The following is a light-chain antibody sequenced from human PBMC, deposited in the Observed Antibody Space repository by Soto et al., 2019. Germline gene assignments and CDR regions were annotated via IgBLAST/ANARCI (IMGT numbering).Light chain of an antibody. V-gene: IGKV1-33*01. Sequence: DIQMTQSPSSLYASVGDRVTITCQASQDISNYLNWYQQKPGKAPKLLIYDASNLETGVPSRFSGSGSGTDFTFTISSLQPEDIATYYCQQYDSVPLTFGGGTKVEIK. CDR3: QQYDSVPLT. CDR2: DAS. CDR1: QDISNY. J-gene: IGKJ4*01.